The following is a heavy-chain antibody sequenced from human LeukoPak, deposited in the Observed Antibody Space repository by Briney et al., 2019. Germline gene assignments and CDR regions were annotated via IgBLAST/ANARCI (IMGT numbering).Heavy chain of an antibody. Sequence: GGSLRLSCAASGFTFSSYAMSWVRQAPGKGLEWVSAISDSGGITFYADSVKGRFTISRDNAKNTLCLQMNSLRAEDTAVYYCASPIGDFFDYWGQGTLVTVSS. J-gene: IGHJ4*02. CDR3: ASPIGDFFDY. CDR1: GFTFSSYA. V-gene: IGHV3-23*01. D-gene: IGHD3-16*01. CDR2: ISDSGGIT.